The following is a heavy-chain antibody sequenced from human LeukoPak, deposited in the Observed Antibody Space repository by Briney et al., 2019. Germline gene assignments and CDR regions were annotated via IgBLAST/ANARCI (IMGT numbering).Heavy chain of an antibody. V-gene: IGHV1-2*02. CDR2: INPNSGGT. Sequence: ASVKVSCKASGYTFTCYYMHWVRQAPGQGVEWMGWINPNSGGTNYPQKFQGRVTMTRDTSISTAYMALSRQRSDDTAVYYCAVSLCCSSASCYTTDAFDIWGQGTMLTVSS. CDR1: GYTFTCYY. D-gene: IGHD2-2*02. CDR3: AVSLCCSSASCYTTDAFDI. J-gene: IGHJ3*02.